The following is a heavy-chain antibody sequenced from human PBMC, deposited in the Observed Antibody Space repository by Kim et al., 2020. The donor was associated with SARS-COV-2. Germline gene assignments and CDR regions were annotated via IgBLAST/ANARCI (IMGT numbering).Heavy chain of an antibody. Sequence: GGSLRLSCAASGFTFSSYAMSWVRQAPGKGLEWVSAISGSGGSTYYADSVKGRFTISRDNSKNTLYLQMNSLRAEDTAVYYCAKDQAVGLWFGEYPLYYYGMDVWGQGTTVTVSS. V-gene: IGHV3-23*01. CDR3: AKDQAVGLWFGEYPLYYYGMDV. D-gene: IGHD3-10*01. CDR2: ISGSGGST. J-gene: IGHJ6*02. CDR1: GFTFSSYA.